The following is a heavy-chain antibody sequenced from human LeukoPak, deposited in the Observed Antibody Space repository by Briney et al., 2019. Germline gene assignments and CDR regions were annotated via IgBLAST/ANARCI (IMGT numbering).Heavy chain of an antibody. V-gene: IGHV3-23*01. CDR3: ANWIEGRHEKFDY. CDR1: GFTFSNYA. D-gene: IGHD1-1*01. J-gene: IGHJ4*02. Sequence: PGGSLRLSCAAPGFTFSNYAMSWVRQAAGKGLERVSTISGSGDRTYYADSVKGRFTISRDNSMNTLYLQMTSLRVEDTAVYYCANWIEGRHEKFDYWGQGTLVTVSS. CDR2: ISGSGDRT.